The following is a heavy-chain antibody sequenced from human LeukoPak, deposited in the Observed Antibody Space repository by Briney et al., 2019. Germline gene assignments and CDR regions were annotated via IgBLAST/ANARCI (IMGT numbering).Heavy chain of an antibody. D-gene: IGHD5-18*01. V-gene: IGHV3-7*01. Sequence: GGSLRLSCAVSGLTFSSSWMDWVRQAPGKGLEWVASINPEGSEKYSADSMKGRFTISRDNAKNSLYLQMDSLRVEDTAFYYCARDLAYSRLDYWGQGMLVTVSS. CDR2: INPEGSEK. J-gene: IGHJ4*02. CDR1: GLTFSSSW. CDR3: ARDLAYSRLDY.